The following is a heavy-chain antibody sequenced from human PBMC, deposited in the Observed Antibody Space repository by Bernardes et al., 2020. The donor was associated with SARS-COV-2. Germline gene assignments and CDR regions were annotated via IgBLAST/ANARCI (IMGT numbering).Heavy chain of an antibody. Sequence: VGALITSCAASGFTFHSSAMNWFRQAPGPGLAWVSGISGSDDKPYYGDSVKGRFTISRDKSKNTLYLQMNSLRAEDTAVYYCARDLGSGWYVGDYWGQGTLVTGSS. J-gene: IGHJ4*02. CDR3: ARDLGSGWYVGDY. CDR2: ISGSDDKP. CDR1: GFTFHSSA. V-gene: IGHV3-23*01. D-gene: IGHD6-19*01.